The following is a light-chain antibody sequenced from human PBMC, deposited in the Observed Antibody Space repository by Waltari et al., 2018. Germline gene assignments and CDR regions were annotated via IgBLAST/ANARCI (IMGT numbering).Light chain of an antibody. V-gene: IGKV4-1*01. CDR2: WAS. CDR1: KSLLYIADKKNY. J-gene: IGKJ4*01. CDR3: QQYFDSPLT. Sequence: DIVMTQSPDSLAVSLGERATINCKSSKSLLYIADKKNYVAWYQEKPGQPPKLLIYWASSRESGVPDRFSVSVSGTDFSHTISSLQAEDVAVYYCQQYFDSPLTFGGGTKVEIK.